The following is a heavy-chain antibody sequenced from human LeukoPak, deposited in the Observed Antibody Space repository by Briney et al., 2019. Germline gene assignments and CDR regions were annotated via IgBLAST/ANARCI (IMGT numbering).Heavy chain of an antibody. J-gene: IGHJ4*02. CDR2: IYYSGST. CDR3: VAAVAAIDY. Sequence: SETLSLTCTVSGGSISSSSYYWAWIRQPPGKGLEWIGSIYYSGSTYYNSSLKSRVTISVDTSKNQFSLKLTSVTAAETAVYYCVAAVAAIDYWGQGTLVTASS. V-gene: IGHV4-39*01. D-gene: IGHD2-15*01. CDR1: GGSISSSSYY.